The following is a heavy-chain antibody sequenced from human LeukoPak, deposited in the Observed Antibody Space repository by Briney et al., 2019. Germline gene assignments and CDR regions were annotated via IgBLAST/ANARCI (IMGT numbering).Heavy chain of an antibody. D-gene: IGHD2-15*01. Sequence: SETLSLTCTVSGGSISSYYWSWIRQPAGKGLEWIGRIYTSGSTNYNPSLKSRVTMSVDTSKNQFSLKLSSVTAADTAVYYCARDNCSGGSCYLGYYYYMDVWGKGTTVTVSS. CDR1: GGSISSYY. CDR3: ARDNCSGGSCYLGYYYYMDV. CDR2: IYTSGST. V-gene: IGHV4-4*07. J-gene: IGHJ6*03.